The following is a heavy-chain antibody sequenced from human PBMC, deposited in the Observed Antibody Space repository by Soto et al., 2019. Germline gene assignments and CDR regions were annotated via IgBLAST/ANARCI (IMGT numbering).Heavy chain of an antibody. V-gene: IGHV1-3*01. CDR1: GYTSTSYA. J-gene: IGHJ4*01. Sequence: ASVKVSRKASGYTSTSYAMHWVRQAPGQRPEWMGWINAGNGNTKYSQKFQGRVHITRDTSASTAYMEVRRLKASDTAMYFCAKPVGGTSLDYFDYWGQGALVAVSS. CDR2: INAGNGNT. CDR3: AKPVGGTSLDYFDY. D-gene: IGHD1-7*01.